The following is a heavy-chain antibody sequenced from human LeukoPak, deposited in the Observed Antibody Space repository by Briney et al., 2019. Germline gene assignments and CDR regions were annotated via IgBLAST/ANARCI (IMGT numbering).Heavy chain of an antibody. CDR3: ARGAVAVGGTFYYYFMDV. CDR1: GYTFTGYY. J-gene: IGHJ6*03. CDR2: INPNSGGT. Sequence: ASVKVSCKASGYTFTGYYMHWVRQAPGQGLEWMGWINPNSGGTNYAQKFQGRVTVTRDRSTTTVYMELRSLKSEDTAVYYCARGAVAVGGTFYYYFMDVWGKGTTVTVSS. V-gene: IGHV1-2*02. D-gene: IGHD6-19*01.